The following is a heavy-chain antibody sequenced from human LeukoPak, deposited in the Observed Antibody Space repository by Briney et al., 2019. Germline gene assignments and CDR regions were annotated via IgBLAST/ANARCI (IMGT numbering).Heavy chain of an antibody. Sequence: PGGSLRLSCAASGFTFSSYWMSWVRQAPGKGLEWVANIKQDGSEKYYVDSVKGRFTISRDNAKNSLYLQMNSLRAEDTAVYYCARDGQMSSGWYFHYWGLGTVVTVSS. CDR3: ARDGQMSSGWYFHY. J-gene: IGHJ4*02. D-gene: IGHD6-19*01. V-gene: IGHV3-7*01. CDR1: GFTFSSYW. CDR2: IKQDGSEK.